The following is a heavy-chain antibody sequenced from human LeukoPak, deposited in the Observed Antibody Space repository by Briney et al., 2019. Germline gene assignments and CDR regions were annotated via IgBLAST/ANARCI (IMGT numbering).Heavy chain of an antibody. CDR3: AKFVNYYDSSGYKKIRDV. Sequence: PSQTLSLTCTVSGGSISSGGYYWSWIRQHPGKGLEWIGYIYYSGSTYYNPSLKSRVTISVDTSKNQFSLKLSSVTAADTAVYYCAKFVNYYDSSGYKKIRDVWGQGTTVTVSS. J-gene: IGHJ6*02. CDR2: IYYSGST. CDR1: GGSISSGGYY. D-gene: IGHD3-22*01. V-gene: IGHV4-31*03.